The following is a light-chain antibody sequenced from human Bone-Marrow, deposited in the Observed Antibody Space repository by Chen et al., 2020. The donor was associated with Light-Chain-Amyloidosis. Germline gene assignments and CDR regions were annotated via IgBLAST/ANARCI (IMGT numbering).Light chain of an antibody. V-gene: IGLV3-21*02. CDR2: DDS. CDR1: NIGSTS. Sequence: SYVLTQPSSVSVAPGQTATIACGGNNIGSTSVHWHQQTPGQAPLLVVYDDSDRPSGIPERLCGANSGNTATLTISRVEAGDEADDYCEVWDRSSDRPVFGGGTKLTVL. J-gene: IGLJ3*02. CDR3: EVWDRSSDRPV.